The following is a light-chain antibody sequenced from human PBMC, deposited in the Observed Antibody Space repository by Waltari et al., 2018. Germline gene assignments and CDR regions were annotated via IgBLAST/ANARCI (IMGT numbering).Light chain of an antibody. CDR2: EVS. CDR3: SSLTSSSTYV. CDR1: SSDMGTFNY. Sequence: QSALTQPAPVSGSPGQSTPIPCTGTSSDMGTFNYVSWYQQHPGKAPKLMIFEVSNRPSGVSNRFSAAKSGNTASLTISGLQAEDEADYYCSSLTSSSTYVFGTGTKVTVL. J-gene: IGLJ1*01. V-gene: IGLV2-14*01.